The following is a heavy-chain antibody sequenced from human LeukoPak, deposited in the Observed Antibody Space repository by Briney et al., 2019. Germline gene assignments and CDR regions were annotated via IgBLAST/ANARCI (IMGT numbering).Heavy chain of an antibody. CDR3: AREGGYSGPWEEYYFDY. V-gene: IGHV3-33*01. J-gene: IGHJ4*02. Sequence: GRSLRLSCAASGFTFSSYGMHWVRQAPGKGLEWVAVIWYDGSNKYYADSVKGRFTISRDNSKNTLYLQMNSLRAEDTAVYYCAREGGYSGPWEEYYFDYWGQGTLVTVSS. CDR1: GFTFSSYG. CDR2: IWYDGSNK. D-gene: IGHD5-12*01.